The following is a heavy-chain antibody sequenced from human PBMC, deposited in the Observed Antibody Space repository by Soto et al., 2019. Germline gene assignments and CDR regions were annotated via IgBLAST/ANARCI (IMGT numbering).Heavy chain of an antibody. CDR1: GYTFTSYA. CDR2: INAGNGNT. D-gene: IGHD2-15*01. J-gene: IGHJ4*02. Sequence: ASVKVSCKASGYTFTSYAMHWVRQAPGQRLEWMGWINAGNGNTKYSQKFQGRVTITRDTSASTAYMELSSLRSEDTAVYYCARGARYCSGGRCYLTDYFDYWGQRTLVTVSS. CDR3: ARGARYCSGGRCYLTDYFDY. V-gene: IGHV1-3*01.